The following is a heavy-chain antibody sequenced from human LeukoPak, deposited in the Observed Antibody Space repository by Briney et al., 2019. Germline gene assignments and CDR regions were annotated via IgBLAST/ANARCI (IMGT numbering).Heavy chain of an antibody. J-gene: IGHJ4*02. CDR2: IYYSGST. V-gene: IGHV4-59*01. CDR1: GGSITSYY. Sequence: SETLSLTCTVSGGSITSYYWSWIRQPPGKGLEWIGYIYYSGSTSYNPSLKSRVTISVDTSKNQFSLTLSSVTAADTAVYYCARVYPYYFDYWGQGTLVTVSS. CDR3: ARVYPYYFDY.